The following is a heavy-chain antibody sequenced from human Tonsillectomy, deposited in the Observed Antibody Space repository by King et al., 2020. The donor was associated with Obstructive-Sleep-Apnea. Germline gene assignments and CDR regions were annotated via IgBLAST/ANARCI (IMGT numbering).Heavy chain of an antibody. Sequence: VQLVESGGGVVQPGRSLRLSCAASGFTFSSYAMHWVRQAPGKGLEWVAVISYDGSNKYYADSVKGRFTISRDNSKNTLYLQMNSLRAEDTAVYYWAGLWFGELLYHPYYYYSGMDVWVQGTTVTVSS. CDR3: AGLWFGELLYHPYYYYSGMDV. J-gene: IGHJ6*02. CDR1: GFTFSSYA. D-gene: IGHD3-10*01. CDR2: ISYDGSNK. V-gene: IGHV3-30*04.